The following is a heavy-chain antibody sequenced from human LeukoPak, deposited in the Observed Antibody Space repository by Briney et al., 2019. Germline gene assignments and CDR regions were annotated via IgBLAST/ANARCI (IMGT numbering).Heavy chain of an antibody. CDR2: ITGSGAFT. J-gene: IGHJ4*02. CDR3: AKRSAESSGYFDS. CDR1: GFTFSNYF. D-gene: IGHD6-19*01. V-gene: IGHV3-23*01. Sequence: GGSLRLSCAASGFTFSNYFLTWVRQTPGKGLEWVSAITGSGAFTDYADSVKGRFTISRDNSKNTLYLQMNSLRVEDTAIYYCAKRSAESSGYFDSWGQGTLVTVSS.